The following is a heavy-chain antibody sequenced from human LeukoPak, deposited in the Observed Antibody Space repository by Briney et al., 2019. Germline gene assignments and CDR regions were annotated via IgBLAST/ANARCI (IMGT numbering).Heavy chain of an antibody. J-gene: IGHJ4*02. Sequence: SETLSLTCTVSGGSISSSSYYWGWIRQPPGKGLEWIGSIYYSGSTYYNPSLKSRVTISVDTSKNQFSLKLSSVTAADTAVYYCARGVDNSSGYQFDYWGQGTLVTVSS. CDR1: GGSISSSSYY. V-gene: IGHV4-39*07. CDR2: IYYSGST. CDR3: ARGVDNSSGYQFDY. D-gene: IGHD3-22*01.